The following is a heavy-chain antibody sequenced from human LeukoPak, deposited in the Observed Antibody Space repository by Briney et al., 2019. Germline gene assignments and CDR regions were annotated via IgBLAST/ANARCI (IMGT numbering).Heavy chain of an antibody. CDR3: ARGGHYYDSSGYYYEDY. J-gene: IGHJ4*02. Sequence: SGGSLRLSCAASGFTFSSYSMNWVRQAPGKGLEWVSSISSSSSSYIYYADSMKGRFTISRDNAKNSLYLQMNSLRAEDTAVYYCARGGHYYDSSGYYYEDYWGQGTLVTVSS. D-gene: IGHD3-22*01. V-gene: IGHV3-21*01. CDR1: GFTFSSYS. CDR2: ISSSSSSYI.